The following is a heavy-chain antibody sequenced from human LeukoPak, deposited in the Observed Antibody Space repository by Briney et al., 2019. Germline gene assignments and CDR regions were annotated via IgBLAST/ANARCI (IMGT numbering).Heavy chain of an antibody. CDR2: ISGSGGST. V-gene: IGHV3-23*01. Sequence: GGSLRLSCAASGFTFDDYAMHWVRQAPGKGLEWVSGISGSGGSTYYADSVKGRLTISRDNSKNTLYLQMNSLRAEDTAVYYCAKEGVTQLLYYFDYWGQGTLVTVSS. CDR3: AKEGVTQLLYYFDY. CDR1: GFTFDDYA. D-gene: IGHD3-10*01. J-gene: IGHJ4*02.